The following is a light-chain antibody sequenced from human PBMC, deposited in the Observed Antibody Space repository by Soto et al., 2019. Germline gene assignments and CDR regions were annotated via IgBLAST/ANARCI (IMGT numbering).Light chain of an antibody. J-gene: IGKJ5*01. CDR3: QQGHSNPIT. CDR2: AAS. V-gene: IGKV1-39*01. Sequence: DIQMTQSPSSLSASVGDRVTITCGASQSISSWLAWYQQKPGKAPKLLIYAASSLQSGVPSRLSGSGSGTDFTLTISSMKPEDFATYYCQQGHSNPITLGHGTRLEIK. CDR1: QSISSW.